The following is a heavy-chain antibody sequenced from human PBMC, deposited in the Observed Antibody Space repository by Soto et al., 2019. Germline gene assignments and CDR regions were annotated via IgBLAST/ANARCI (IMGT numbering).Heavy chain of an antibody. D-gene: IGHD3-3*01. CDR1: GYTFTSYG. CDR2: ISAYNGNT. J-gene: IGHJ6*02. V-gene: IGHV1-18*01. Sequence: ASVKVSCKASGYTFTSYGISWVRQAPGQGLEWMGWISAYNGNTNYAQKLQGRVTMTTDTSTSTAYMELRSLRSDDTAVYYCARGQYDFWSGSDPYYYYYGMDVWGQGTTVTVSS. CDR3: ARGQYDFWSGSDPYYYYYGMDV.